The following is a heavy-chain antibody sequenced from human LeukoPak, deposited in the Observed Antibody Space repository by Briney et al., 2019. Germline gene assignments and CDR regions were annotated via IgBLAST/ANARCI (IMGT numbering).Heavy chain of an antibody. CDR3: ARETDGDYPYSFDY. CDR1: GGSISSGSYY. J-gene: IGHJ4*02. Sequence: PSETLSLTCTVSGGSISSGSYYWSWIRQPAGKGLEWIGRIYTSGSTNYNPSLKSRVTISVDTSKNQFSLKLSSVTAADTAVYSCARETDGDYPYSFDYWGQGTLSPSPQ. CDR2: IYTSGST. D-gene: IGHD4-17*01. V-gene: IGHV4-61*02.